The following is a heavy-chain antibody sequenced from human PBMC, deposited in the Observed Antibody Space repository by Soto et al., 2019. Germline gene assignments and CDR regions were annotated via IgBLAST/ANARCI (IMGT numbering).Heavy chain of an antibody. Sequence: QVQLVQSGAEVKKPGASVKVSCKASGYTFTSYAMHWVRQAPGQRLEWMGWINAGNGNTKYSQKFQGRVTITRDTSASTAYMELSSLRSEDTAVYYCARDCVAAAGTRCSYWYFDLWGRGTLVTVSS. CDR2: INAGNGNT. CDR1: GYTFTSYA. V-gene: IGHV1-3*01. D-gene: IGHD6-13*01. CDR3: ARDCVAAAGTRCSYWYFDL. J-gene: IGHJ2*01.